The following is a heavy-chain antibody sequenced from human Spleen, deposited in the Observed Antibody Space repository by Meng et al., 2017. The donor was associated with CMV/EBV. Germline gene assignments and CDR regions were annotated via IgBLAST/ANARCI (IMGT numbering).Heavy chain of an antibody. CDR1: GFPFSSYP. CDR2: ISSSTTYI. CDR3: LPSPTIYGDFDFDY. Sequence: GGSLRLSCAASGFPFSSYPMNWVRQAPGKGLEWVSSISSSTTYIYYADSVKGRFTISRDNAQNSLFLQMNSLRAEDTAVYYCLPSPTIYGDFDFDYWGQGTLVTVSS. D-gene: IGHD4-17*01. V-gene: IGHV3-21*01. J-gene: IGHJ4*02.